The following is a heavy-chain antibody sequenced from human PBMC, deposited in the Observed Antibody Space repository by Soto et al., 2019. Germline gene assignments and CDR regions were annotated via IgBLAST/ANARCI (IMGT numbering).Heavy chain of an antibody. CDR2: IKEDGSKK. J-gene: IGHJ4*02. Sequence: EVQVVESGGGLVQPGGSLRLSCAASGFTFSNSWMSWVRQAPGKGLEWVANIKEDGSKKYYVDSVKGRFTISRDNAKNSLYLQMNSLRVEGTAVYYCARGGYSSFANWGQGTLVTVSS. D-gene: IGHD5-18*01. CDR1: GFTFSNSW. V-gene: IGHV3-7*01. CDR3: ARGGYSSFAN.